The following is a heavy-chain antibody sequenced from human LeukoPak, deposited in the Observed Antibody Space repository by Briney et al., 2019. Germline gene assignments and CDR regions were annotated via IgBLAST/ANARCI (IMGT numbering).Heavy chain of an antibody. Sequence: ASVKVSCKVSGYTFTDYYMHWVQQAPGKGLEWMGLVDPEDGETIYAEKFQGRVTITADTSTDTAYMELSSLRSEDTAVYYCATAPRRSGSYLFYFDYWGQGTLVTVSS. CDR2: VDPEDGET. V-gene: IGHV1-69-2*01. D-gene: IGHD1-26*01. J-gene: IGHJ4*02. CDR3: ATAPRRSGSYLFYFDY. CDR1: GYTFTDYY.